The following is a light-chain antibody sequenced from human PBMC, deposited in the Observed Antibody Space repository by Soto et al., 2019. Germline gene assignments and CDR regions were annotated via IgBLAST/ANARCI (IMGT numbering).Light chain of an antibody. Sequence: QSALTQPPSASGSPGQSVAISCTGTSSDVGGYNYVSWYQQHPGKAPKLMIYEVNKRPSGVPYRFSGSKSGNTASLTVSGLQAEDEADYCCSSYAGSINVFGTGTQLTVL. CDR1: SSDVGGYNY. J-gene: IGLJ1*01. V-gene: IGLV2-8*01. CDR2: EVN. CDR3: SSYAGSINV.